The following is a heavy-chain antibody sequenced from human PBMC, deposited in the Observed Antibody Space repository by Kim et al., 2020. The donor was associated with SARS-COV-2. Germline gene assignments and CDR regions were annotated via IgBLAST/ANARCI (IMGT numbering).Heavy chain of an antibody. V-gene: IGHV3-72*01. J-gene: IGHJ3*02. CDR1: GLNFGDHY. D-gene: IGHD3-10*01. CDR3: TRGDSGAPVCAFDI. CDR2: IGNKAHSYTT. Sequence: GGSLRLSCAASGLNFGDHYMDWVRQAPGGGLEWVGRIGNKAHSYTTEYAASVKDRFTISRDDGRNSLYLQMSSLKPDDTAVYHCTRGDSGAPVCAFDIWGQGTMVAVSS.